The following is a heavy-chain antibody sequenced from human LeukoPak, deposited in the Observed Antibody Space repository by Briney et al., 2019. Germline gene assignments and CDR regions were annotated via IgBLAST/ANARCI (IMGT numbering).Heavy chain of an antibody. CDR3: ARSASSTSRSAFGI. CDR2: CHYSGNT. J-gene: IGHJ3*02. CDR1: GGSISSNY. Sequence: KPSETLSLTCTISGGSISSNYWSWIRQPPGKGLEWIGYCHYSGNTNYNPSLKSRATISVDMSKNQFSLTLNSATAADTAVYYCARSASSTSRSAFGIWGQGTRVTASS. V-gene: IGHV4-59*13.